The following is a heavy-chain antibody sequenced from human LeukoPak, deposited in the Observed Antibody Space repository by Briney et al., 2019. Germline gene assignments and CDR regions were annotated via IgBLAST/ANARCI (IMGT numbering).Heavy chain of an antibody. D-gene: IGHD6-13*01. CDR3: ARSEPRYSSSDNWFDP. J-gene: IGHJ5*02. V-gene: IGHV1-46*01. Sequence: ASVKDSCKASGYTFTSYYMHWVRHAPGQGLEWTGIINPSGGSTSYAQKFQGRVTMTRDTSTSTVYMELSSLRSEDTAAYYCARSEPRYSSSDNWFDPWGQGTLVTVSS. CDR2: INPSGGST. CDR1: GYTFTSYY.